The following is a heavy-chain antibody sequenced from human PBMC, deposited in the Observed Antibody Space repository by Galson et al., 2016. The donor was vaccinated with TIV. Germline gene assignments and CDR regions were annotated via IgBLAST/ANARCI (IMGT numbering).Heavy chain of an antibody. J-gene: IGHJ3*02. V-gene: IGHV1-3*01. CDR2: INVGNGNT. D-gene: IGHD3-16*01. CDR1: GYTFTSHT. CDR3: ARDRLGAKRAFDI. Sequence: SVKVSCKASGYTFTSHTMHWVRQAPGQRLEWMGWINVGNGNTKYVQKFKGRVTITSDTSARITYMELSTLTFKDTALYYCARDRLGAKRAFDIWGQGTFVTVSS.